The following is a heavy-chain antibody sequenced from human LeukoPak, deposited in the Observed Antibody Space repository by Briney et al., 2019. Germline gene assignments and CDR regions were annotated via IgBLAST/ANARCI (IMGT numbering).Heavy chain of an antibody. V-gene: IGHV3-23*01. CDR2: ISGSGANT. CDR3: AKAKSYYSNYDY. D-gene: IGHD4-11*01. CDR1: GFTFGSYA. Sequence: GGSLRLSCAASGFTFGSYAMSWVRQAPGKGLEWVSVISGSGANTYYADSVKGRFTISRDNSKNTLYLQVNSLKAEDTAVYYCAKAKSYYSNYDYWGQGTLVTVSS. J-gene: IGHJ4*02.